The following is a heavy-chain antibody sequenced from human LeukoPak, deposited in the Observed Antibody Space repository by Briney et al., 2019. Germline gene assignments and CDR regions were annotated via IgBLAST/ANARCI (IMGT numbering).Heavy chain of an antibody. D-gene: IGHD3-10*01. CDR3: ARDRRVLLWFGELFGY. J-gene: IGHJ4*02. V-gene: IGHV3-30*04. CDR1: GFTFSSYA. Sequence: PGGSLRLSCAASGFTFSSYAMHWVRQAPGKGLEWVAVISYDGSNKYYVDSVKGRFTISRDNSKNTLYLQMNSLRAEDTAVYYCARDRRVLLWFGELFGYWGQGTLVTVSS. CDR2: ISYDGSNK.